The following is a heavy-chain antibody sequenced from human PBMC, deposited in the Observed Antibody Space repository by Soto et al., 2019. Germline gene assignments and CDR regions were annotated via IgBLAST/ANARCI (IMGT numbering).Heavy chain of an antibody. CDR2: MNPNSGNT. CDR1: GYTFTSYD. Sequence: QVQLVQSGAEVKKPGASVKVSCKASGYTFTSYDINWVRQATGQGLEWMGWMNPNSGNTGYAQKFQGRVTMTRNTSKSTTYMELRSLRSEEPAVYYCARAHYYDSSGYYPNFDYWGQGTLVTVSS. V-gene: IGHV1-8*01. CDR3: ARAHYYDSSGYYPNFDY. J-gene: IGHJ4*02. D-gene: IGHD3-22*01.